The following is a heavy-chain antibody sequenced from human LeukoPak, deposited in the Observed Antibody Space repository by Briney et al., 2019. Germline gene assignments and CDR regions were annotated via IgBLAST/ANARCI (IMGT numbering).Heavy chain of an antibody. V-gene: IGHV1-69*05. CDR1: GGISHPYA. CDR2: ITPLVSTT. D-gene: IGHD1-26*01. CDR3: ARGNGTYTPSNY. J-gene: IGHJ4*02. Sequence: SVKVSCKASGGISHPYAIAWVRQAPGQGLEWMGGITPLVSTTVYARKFQGRVTFSTDEATRTVYMELRSLRSDDTAIYYCARGNGTYTPSNYWGQGTLVTVSS.